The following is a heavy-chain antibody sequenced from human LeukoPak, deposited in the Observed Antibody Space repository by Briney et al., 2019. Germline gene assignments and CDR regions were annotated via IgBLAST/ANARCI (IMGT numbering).Heavy chain of an antibody. CDR1: GFTFRNAW. J-gene: IGHJ4*02. V-gene: IGHV3-15*01. CDR3: TTAETY. Sequence: PGGSLRLSCAASGFTFRNAWMSWVRQAPGKGLEWVGRIKSKTDSGTTDYAAPVKGRFTISRDDSKNTLYLQMNSLKTEDTAVYYCTTAETYWGQGTLVTVSS. CDR2: IKSKTDSGTT.